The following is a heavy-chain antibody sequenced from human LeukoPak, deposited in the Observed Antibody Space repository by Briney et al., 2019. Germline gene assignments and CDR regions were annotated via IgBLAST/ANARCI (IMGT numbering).Heavy chain of an antibody. CDR2: IYSAGST. CDR1: GFTVSSNS. Sequence: PGGSLRLSCTVSGFTVSSNSMSWVRQAPGKGLEWVSFIYSAGSTHYSDSVKGRFTISRDNSKNTLYLQMNSLRVEDTAVYYCRDPFDYWGQGTLVTVSS. CDR3: RDPFDY. J-gene: IGHJ4*02. V-gene: IGHV3-53*05. D-gene: IGHD2/OR15-2a*01.